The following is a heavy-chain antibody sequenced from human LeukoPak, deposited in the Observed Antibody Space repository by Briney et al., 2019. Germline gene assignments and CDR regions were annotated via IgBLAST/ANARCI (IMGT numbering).Heavy chain of an antibody. D-gene: IGHD3-22*01. CDR1: GYSFTNYW. Sequence: PGESLKISCKGSGYSFTNYWIGWVRQMPGKGLEWMGIFYPLYSDTRYSPSFQGQVTLSANKSTSTAFLQWSSLKASDTAMYYCASQYYDSSGYFQNDAFDVWGQGTMVTVSS. CDR3: ASQYYDSSGYFQNDAFDV. CDR2: FYPLYSDT. J-gene: IGHJ3*01. V-gene: IGHV5-51*01.